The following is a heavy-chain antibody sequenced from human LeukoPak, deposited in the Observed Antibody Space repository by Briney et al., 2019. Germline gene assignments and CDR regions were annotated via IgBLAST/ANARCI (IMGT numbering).Heavy chain of an antibody. CDR2: MNPNSGNT. CDR1: GYTFTSYD. J-gene: IGHJ6*03. D-gene: IGHD2-2*01. CDR3: ARGRCSSTSCYGDYCYYYMDV. Sequence: ASVKVSCKASGYTFTSYDINWVRQATGQGLEWMGWMNPNSGNTGYAQKFQGRVTITRNTSISTAYMELSSLRSEDTAVYYCARGRCSSTSCYGDYCYYYMDVWGKGTTVTVSS. V-gene: IGHV1-8*03.